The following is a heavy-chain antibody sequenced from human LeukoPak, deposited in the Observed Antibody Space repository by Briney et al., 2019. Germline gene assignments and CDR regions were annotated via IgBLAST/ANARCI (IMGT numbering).Heavy chain of an antibody. CDR1: GFTFSRYS. CDR2: ISSSSSFI. Sequence: GGSLRLSCAASGFTFSRYSMNWVRQAPGKGLEWVSSISSSSSFIYYADSVKGRFTISRDNAKNSLYLQMNSLRAEDTAVYYCARDGAGLLWFGESPPFDYWGQGTLVTVSS. J-gene: IGHJ4*02. CDR3: ARDGAGLLWFGESPPFDY. D-gene: IGHD3-10*01. V-gene: IGHV3-21*01.